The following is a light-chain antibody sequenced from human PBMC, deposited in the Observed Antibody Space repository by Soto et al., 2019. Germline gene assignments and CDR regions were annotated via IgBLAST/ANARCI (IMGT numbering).Light chain of an antibody. CDR3: SSYATSNNFVI. J-gene: IGLJ2*01. V-gene: IGLV2-8*01. CDR2: EVS. CDR1: SSDVGGYNY. Sequence: QSALTQPPSASGSPGQSVTFSCTGTSSDVGGYNYVSWYQQHPGKAPKLMIYEVSKRPSGVPDRFSGSKSGNTASLTVSGLQTEDEADYFCSSYATSNNFVIFGGGTKRTVL.